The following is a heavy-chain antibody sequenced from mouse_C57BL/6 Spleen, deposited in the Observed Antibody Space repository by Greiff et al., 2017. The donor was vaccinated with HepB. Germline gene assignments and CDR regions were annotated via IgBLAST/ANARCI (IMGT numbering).Heavy chain of an antibody. V-gene: IGHV1-82*01. CDR3: ARRGKIYYDYDGVFDY. CDR2: IYPGDGDT. J-gene: IGHJ2*01. CDR1: GYAFSSSW. D-gene: IGHD2-4*01. Sequence: VQLQQSGPELVKPGASVKISCKASGYAFSSSWMNWVKQRPGKGLEWIGRIYPGDGDTNYNGKFKGKATLTADKSSSTAYMQLSSLTSEDSAVYFCARRGKIYYDYDGVFDYWGQGTTLTVSS.